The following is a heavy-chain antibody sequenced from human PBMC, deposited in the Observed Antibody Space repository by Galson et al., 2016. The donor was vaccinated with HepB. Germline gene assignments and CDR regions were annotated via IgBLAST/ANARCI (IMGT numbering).Heavy chain of an antibody. J-gene: IGHJ4*02. CDR1: GDSISSHAW. D-gene: IGHD3-22*01. CDR3: TRNGFYCLAY. V-gene: IGHV4-4*02. CDR2: IYHSGST. Sequence: SETLSLTCAVSGDSISSHAWWSWVRQPPGKGLEWIGEIYHSGSTNYNPSLKSRVTISVDKSKNQFSLRLSSVTAADTAVYYCTRNGFYCLAYWGQGTLVTVSS.